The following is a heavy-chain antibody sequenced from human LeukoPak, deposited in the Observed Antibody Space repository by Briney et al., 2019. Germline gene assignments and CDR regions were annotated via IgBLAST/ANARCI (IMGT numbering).Heavy chain of an antibody. CDR2: IHEGGRT. V-gene: IGHV4-59*08. J-gene: IGHJ5*02. CDR3: ARAARPTNNWFDP. D-gene: IGHD6-6*01. Sequence: SETLSLTCTVSGGSISSNYWSWIRQPPGKGLEWVGTIHEGGRTFYNSSLKSRVTISIDTSKNQFSLEVNSVTAADTAVYYCARAARPTNNWFDPWGQGTLVTVSS. CDR1: GGSISSNY.